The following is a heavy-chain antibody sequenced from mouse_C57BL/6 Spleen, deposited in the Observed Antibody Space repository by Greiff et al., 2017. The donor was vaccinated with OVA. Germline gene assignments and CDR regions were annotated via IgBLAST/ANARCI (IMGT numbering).Heavy chain of an antibody. J-gene: IGHJ1*03. CDR3: ARCGVVTLFYWYFDV. CDR1: GYTFTSYW. Sequence: VKLQQPGAELVRPGTSVKLSCKASGYTFTSYWMHWVKQRPGQGLEWIGVIDPSDSYTNYNQKFKGKATLTVDTSSSTAYMQLSSLTSEDSAVYYCARCGVVTLFYWYFDVWGTGTTVTVSS. CDR2: IDPSDSYT. V-gene: IGHV1-59*01. D-gene: IGHD2-2*01.